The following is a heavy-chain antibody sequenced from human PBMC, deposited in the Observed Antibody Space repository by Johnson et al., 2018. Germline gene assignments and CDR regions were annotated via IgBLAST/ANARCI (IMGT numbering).Heavy chain of an antibody. CDR3: AKDICKKFNAFDI. Sequence: VQLVQSGGGLVQPGRSLRLSCTASGFTFDDYAMHWVRQAPGKGLEWVSGISWNSGYTRYVDSVKGRFTISRDNAKNSLFLQMNSLRPEDTALYYCAKDICKKFNAFDIWGKGTMVTVSS. CDR1: GFTFDDYA. J-gene: IGHJ3*02. CDR2: ISWNSGYT. V-gene: IGHV3-9*01.